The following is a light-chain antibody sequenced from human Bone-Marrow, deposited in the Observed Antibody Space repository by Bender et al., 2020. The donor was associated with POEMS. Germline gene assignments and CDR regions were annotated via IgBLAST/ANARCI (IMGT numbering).Light chain of an antibody. J-gene: IGLJ3*02. CDR2: INN. V-gene: IGLV1-44*01. CDR3: AAWEDSLSGWV. CDR1: SSNIGTNP. Sequence: QSVLTQPPSASGTPGQRVTISCSGSSSNIGTNPVNWYQKLPGTAPKLLISINNQRPSGVPDRFSGSKSGTSDSLAISGLQSEDEADYYCAAWEDSLSGWVFGGGTKLTVL.